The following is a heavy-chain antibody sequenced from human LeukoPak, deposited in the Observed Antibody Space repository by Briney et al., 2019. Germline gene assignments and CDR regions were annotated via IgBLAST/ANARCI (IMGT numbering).Heavy chain of an antibody. J-gene: IGHJ6*03. CDR1: GFTFSSYW. V-gene: IGHV3-74*01. D-gene: IGHD6-19*01. CDR2: INSDGSST. CDR3: ARGVKYSTGWYYMDV. Sequence: GGSLRLSCAASGFTFSSYWMHWVRQAPGKGLVWVSRINSDGSSTSYADSVKGRFTISRDNAKNTLYLQMNSLRAEDTAVYSCARGVKYSTGWYYMDVWGKGTTVTISS.